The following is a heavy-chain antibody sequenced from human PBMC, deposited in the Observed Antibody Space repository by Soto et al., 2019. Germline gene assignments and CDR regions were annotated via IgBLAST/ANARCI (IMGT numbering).Heavy chain of an antibody. D-gene: IGHD2-2*01. J-gene: IGHJ4*02. V-gene: IGHV3-74*01. CDR1: GFTFSSYW. CDR3: ARGDIVVVPAAMLVPGRDY. Sequence: GGSPRLSCAASGFTFSSYWMHWVRQAPGKGLVWVSRINSDGSSTSYADSVKGRFTISRDNAKNTLYLQMNSLRAEDTAVYYCARGDIVVVPAAMLVPGRDYWGQGTLVTVSS. CDR2: INSDGSST.